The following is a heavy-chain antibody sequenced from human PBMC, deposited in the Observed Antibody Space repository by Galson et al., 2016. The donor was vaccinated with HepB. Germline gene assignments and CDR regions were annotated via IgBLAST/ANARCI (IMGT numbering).Heavy chain of an antibody. CDR1: GFTFSRSA. Sequence: SLRLSCAASGFTFSRSAMFWVRQAPGKGPEWVAAITYDGSRQYYADSVKGRFTITRDNSKNTLYLQLDGLRSEDTAGYYCVRGGGSPGHRYFDLWGRGTLVPVSS. CDR3: VRGGGSPGHRYFDL. CDR2: ITYDGSRQ. J-gene: IGHJ2*01. V-gene: IGHV3-30-3*01. D-gene: IGHD3-16*01.